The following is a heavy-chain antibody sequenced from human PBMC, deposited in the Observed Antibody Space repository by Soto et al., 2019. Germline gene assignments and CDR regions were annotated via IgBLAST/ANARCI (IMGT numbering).Heavy chain of an antibody. CDR1: GFTFDDYA. CDR3: AKGDSMIVVVTTPQYFDY. CDR2: ISWNSGSI. J-gene: IGHJ4*02. Sequence: GGSLILSCAASGFTFDDYAMHWVRQAPGKGLEWVSGISWNSGSIGYADSVKGRFTISRDNAKNSLYLQMNSLRAEDTALYYCAKGDSMIVVVTTPQYFDYWGQGTLVTVSS. V-gene: IGHV3-9*01. D-gene: IGHD3-22*01.